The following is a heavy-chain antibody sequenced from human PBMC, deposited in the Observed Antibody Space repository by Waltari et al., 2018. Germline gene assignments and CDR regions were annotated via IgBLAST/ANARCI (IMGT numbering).Heavy chain of an antibody. CDR1: GGTFSSYA. J-gene: IGHJ6*02. D-gene: IGHD3-3*01. V-gene: IGHV1-69*01. Sequence: QVQLVQSGAEVKKPGSSVKVSCKASGGTFSSYAISWVRQAPGQGLEWMGGIIPNFGTANYAQKFQGRVTMTADESTSTAYMELSSLRSEDTAVYYCAKPESAIFGVVDYYYGMDVWGQGTTVTVSS. CDR3: AKPESAIFGVVDYYYGMDV. CDR2: IIPNFGTA.